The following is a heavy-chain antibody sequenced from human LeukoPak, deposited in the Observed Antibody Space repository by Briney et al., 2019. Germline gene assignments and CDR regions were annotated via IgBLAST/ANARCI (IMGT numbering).Heavy chain of an antibody. Sequence: GESLRLSCTASGFTFSNFWMGWVRQAPGKGLEWVAVISYDGSNKYYADSVKGRFTISRDNSKNTLYLQMNSLRAEDTAVYYCAREAQQLGYYFDYWGQGTLVTVSS. D-gene: IGHD6-13*01. CDR3: AREAQQLGYYFDY. J-gene: IGHJ4*02. V-gene: IGHV3-30-3*01. CDR2: ISYDGSNK. CDR1: GFTFSNFW.